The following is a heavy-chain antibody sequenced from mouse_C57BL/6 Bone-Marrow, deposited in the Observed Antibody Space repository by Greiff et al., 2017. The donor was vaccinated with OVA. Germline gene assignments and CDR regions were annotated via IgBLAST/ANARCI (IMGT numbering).Heavy chain of an antibody. CDR2: IDPSDSDT. D-gene: IGHD2-1*01. CDR3: ARRGGYGNYGDY. J-gene: IGHJ2*01. CDR1: GYTFTSYW. Sequence: QVQLQQPGAELVKPGASVKLSCKASGYTFTSYWMQWVKQRPGQGLEWIGEIDPSDSDTNYTQKFKGKATLTVDTSSTTAYMQLSSLTSEDSAVYYCARRGGYGNYGDYWGQGTTLTVSS. V-gene: IGHV1-50*01.